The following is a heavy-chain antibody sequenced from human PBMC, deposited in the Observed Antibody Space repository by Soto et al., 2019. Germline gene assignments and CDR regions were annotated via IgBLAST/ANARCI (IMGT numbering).Heavy chain of an antibody. CDR2: MNPNSGNT. CDR1: GYTFTSYD. V-gene: IGHV1-8*01. CDR3: ARVSIVVVTAILARPWDV. Sequence: ASVKVSCKASGYTFTSYDINWVRQATGQGLEWMGWMNPNSGNTGYAQKFQGRVTMTRNTSISTAYMELSSLRSEDTAVYYCARVSIVVVTAILARPWDVWGQGTTVTVSS. D-gene: IGHD2-21*02. J-gene: IGHJ6*02.